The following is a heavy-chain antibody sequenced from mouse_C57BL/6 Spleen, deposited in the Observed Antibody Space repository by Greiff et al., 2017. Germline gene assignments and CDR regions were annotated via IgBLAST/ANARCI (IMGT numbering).Heavy chain of an antibody. CDR2: IWSGGST. Sequence: VMLVESGPGLVQPSQSLSITCTVSGFSLTSYGVHWVRQSPGKGLEWLGVIWSGGSTDYNAAFISRLSISKDNSKSQVFFKMNSLQADDTAIYYCARKADYDRVYAMDYWGQGTSVTVSS. J-gene: IGHJ4*01. CDR3: ARKADYDRVYAMDY. CDR1: GFSLTSYG. V-gene: IGHV2-2*01. D-gene: IGHD2-4*01.